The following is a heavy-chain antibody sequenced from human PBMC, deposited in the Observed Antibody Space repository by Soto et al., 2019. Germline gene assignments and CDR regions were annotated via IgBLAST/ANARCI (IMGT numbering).Heavy chain of an antibody. Sequence: QVQLQQWGAGLLKPSEILSLTCAVNGGSFTGYYWSWVRQPPGKGLEWIGEIKDGGSTNYSPSLRSRVTISAVTSKTQFSLKVTSVTAADTAVYYCARGQEGVVATHWDQGTLVTVSS. CDR2: IKDGGST. D-gene: IGHD2-15*01. CDR1: GGSFTGYY. V-gene: IGHV4-34*01. J-gene: IGHJ4*02. CDR3: ARGQEGVVATH.